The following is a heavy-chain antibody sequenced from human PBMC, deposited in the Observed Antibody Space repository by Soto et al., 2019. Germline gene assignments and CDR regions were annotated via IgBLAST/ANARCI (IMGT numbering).Heavy chain of an antibody. V-gene: IGHV4-4*02. J-gene: IGHJ6*02. CDR3: ASSPGSLYYYYYGMDV. Sequence: SETLSLTCAVSGGSISSSNWWSWVRQPPGKGLEWIGEIYHSGSTNYNPSLKSRVTISVDKSKNQFSLKLSSVTAADTAVYYCASSPGSLYYYYYGMDVWGQGTTVTVSS. CDR1: GGSISSSNW. CDR2: IYHSGST.